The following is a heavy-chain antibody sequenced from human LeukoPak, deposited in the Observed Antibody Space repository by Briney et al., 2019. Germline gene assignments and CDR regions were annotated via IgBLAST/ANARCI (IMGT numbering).Heavy chain of an antibody. D-gene: IGHD3-10*01. Sequence: TSETLSLTCTVSGGSISSGSYYWSWIRQPAGKGLEWIGRIYTSGSTNYNPSLKSRVTISVDTSKNQFSLKLSSVTAADTAVYYCARESREYYYGSGLDYWGQGTLVTVSS. CDR1: GGSISSGSYY. V-gene: IGHV4-61*02. J-gene: IGHJ4*02. CDR2: IYTSGST. CDR3: ARESREYYYGSGLDY.